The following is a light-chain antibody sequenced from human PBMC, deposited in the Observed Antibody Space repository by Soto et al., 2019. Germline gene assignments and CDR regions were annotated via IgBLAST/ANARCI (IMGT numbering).Light chain of an antibody. J-gene: IGLJ3*02. CDR2: NTY. CDR3: AAWDDSLNGPV. CDR1: SSNLGSNS. V-gene: IGLV1-44*01. Sequence: QSVLTQPPSASGTPEQRVIISCSGSSSNLGSNSGNWYQQLPGTAPKLLIYNTYQRPLGVPDRFSGSKSGTSASLAISGLQSEDEGDYFCAAWDDSLNGPVFGGGTKVTVL.